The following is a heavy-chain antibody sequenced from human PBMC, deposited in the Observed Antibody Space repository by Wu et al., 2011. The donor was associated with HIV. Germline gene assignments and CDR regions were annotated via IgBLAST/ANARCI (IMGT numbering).Heavy chain of an antibody. D-gene: IGHD2-15*01. J-gene: IGHJ4*02. V-gene: IGHV1-2*02. Sequence: QKFQGRVTMTRDTSISTAYMELSRLRSDDTAVYYCARPYCSGGNCXGFDYWGQGTLVTVS. CDR3: ARPYCSGGNCXGFDY.